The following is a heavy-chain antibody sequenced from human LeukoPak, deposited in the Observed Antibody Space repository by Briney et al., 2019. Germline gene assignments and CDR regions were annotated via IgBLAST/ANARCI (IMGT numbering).Heavy chain of an antibody. CDR1: GFTFSTYT. Sequence: GGSLRLSCAASGFTFSTYTMYWVRHPPGKGLEWVSIIGSSGGGIHYADSVKGRFTISRDNSKNTLYLQMNSLRAEDTAVYYCARGVWDSRDSFYYFDYWGQGTLVTVSS. CDR2: IGSSGGGI. D-gene: IGHD3-22*01. CDR3: ARGVWDSRDSFYYFDY. J-gene: IGHJ4*02. V-gene: IGHV3-23*01.